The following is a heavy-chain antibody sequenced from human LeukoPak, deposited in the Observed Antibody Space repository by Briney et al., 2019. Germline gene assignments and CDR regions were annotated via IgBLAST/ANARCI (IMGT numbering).Heavy chain of an antibody. CDR2: INHDGSEK. D-gene: IGHD2-21*02. CDR1: GFLFRNRW. J-gene: IGHJ4*02. CDR3: ARGDIDF. Sequence: QAGGSLRLSCTTSGFLFRNRWMSWVRQAPGKGLEWVATINHDGSEKFYVDSVKGRSIISRDNARNSLFLQMSSLRVEETAVYYCARGDIDFWGRGTLVTVSS. V-gene: IGHV3-7*03.